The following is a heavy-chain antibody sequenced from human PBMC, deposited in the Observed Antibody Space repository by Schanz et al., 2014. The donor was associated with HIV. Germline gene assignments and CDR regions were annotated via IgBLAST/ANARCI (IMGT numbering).Heavy chain of an antibody. D-gene: IGHD2-15*01. CDR1: GFTFSNYA. Sequence: QVQLVESGGGVVQPGRSLRLSCAVSGFTFSNYAMHWVRQAPGKGLGWVAVISYDGNNKYYADSVKGRFTISRDNSKNTLYLQINSLRAEDTAVYYCARGGIWEWDQPDFDYWGQGTLVTVSS. CDR3: ARGGIWEWDQPDFDY. V-gene: IGHV3-30-3*01. J-gene: IGHJ4*02. CDR2: ISYDGNNK.